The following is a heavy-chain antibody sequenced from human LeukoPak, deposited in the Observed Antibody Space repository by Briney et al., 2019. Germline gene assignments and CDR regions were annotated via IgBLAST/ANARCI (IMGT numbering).Heavy chain of an antibody. CDR1: GGTFISYA. Sequence: GASVKVSCKASGGTFISYAISWVRQAPGQGLEWMGGIIPIFGTANYAQKFQGRVTITADKSTSTAYMELSSLRSEDTAVYYCARDWDWNYVRAFDIWGQGTMVTVSS. J-gene: IGHJ3*02. CDR2: IIPIFGTA. CDR3: ARDWDWNYVRAFDI. D-gene: IGHD1-7*01. V-gene: IGHV1-69*06.